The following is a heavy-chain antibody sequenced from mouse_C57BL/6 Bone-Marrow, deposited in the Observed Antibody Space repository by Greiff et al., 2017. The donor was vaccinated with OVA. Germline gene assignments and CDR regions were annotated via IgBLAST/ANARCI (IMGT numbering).Heavy chain of an antibody. J-gene: IGHJ4*01. Sequence: QVQLQQPGAELVKPGASVKLSCKASGYTFTSYWMHWVKQRPGQGLEWIGMIHPNSGSTNYNEKFKSKATLTVDKSSSTAYMQLSSLTSEDSAVYYGAESHYYGSSYAMDYWGQGTSVTVSS. V-gene: IGHV1-64*01. CDR2: IHPNSGST. CDR3: AESHYYGSSYAMDY. D-gene: IGHD1-1*01. CDR1: GYTFTSYW.